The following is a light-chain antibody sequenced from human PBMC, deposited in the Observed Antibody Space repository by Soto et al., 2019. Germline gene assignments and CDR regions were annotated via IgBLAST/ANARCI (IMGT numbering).Light chain of an antibody. J-gene: IGKJ2*01. CDR1: QSLLHSNGYNY. Sequence: DIVMTQSPLSLPVTPGEPASISCRSSQSLLHSNGYNYLDWYLQKPGQSPQLLIYLGSNRAYGVPARFRGSGSGTDFTLKISRVEAEDVGVYYCMQALQTPYTFGQGTKLEIK. CDR3: MQALQTPYT. V-gene: IGKV2-28*01. CDR2: LGS.